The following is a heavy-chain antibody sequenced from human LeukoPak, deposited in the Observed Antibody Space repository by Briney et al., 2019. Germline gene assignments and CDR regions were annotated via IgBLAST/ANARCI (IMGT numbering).Heavy chain of an antibody. CDR2: INPNSGGT. CDR1: GYTFTVYY. J-gene: IGHJ4*02. Sequence: GASVKVSCKASGYTFTVYYIHWVRQAPGHGLEWMGWINPNSGGTNYAQKFQGRVTMTRDTSISTAYMELSRLRSDDTAVYYCARGTYGGGDCIGNWGQGTLVIVSS. V-gene: IGHV1-2*02. D-gene: IGHD2-21*02. CDR3: ARGTYGGGDCIGN.